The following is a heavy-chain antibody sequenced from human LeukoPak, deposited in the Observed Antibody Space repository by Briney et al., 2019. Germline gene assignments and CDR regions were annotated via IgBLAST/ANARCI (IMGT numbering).Heavy chain of an antibody. D-gene: IGHD1-26*01. CDR3: ATWGSYSAYYYYMDV. V-gene: IGHV4-4*07. Sequence: SETLSLTCTVSGGSISSDYWSWIRQPAGKGLEWSGRIYSSGTTNYNPSLKSRVTMSVDSSKNQFSLKVTSVTAADTAVYYCATWGSYSAYYYYMDVWGKGTTVTVSS. CDR2: IYSSGTT. CDR1: GGSISSDY. J-gene: IGHJ6*03.